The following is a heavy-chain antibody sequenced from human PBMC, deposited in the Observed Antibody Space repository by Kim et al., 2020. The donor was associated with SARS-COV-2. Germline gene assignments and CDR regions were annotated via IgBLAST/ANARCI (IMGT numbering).Heavy chain of an antibody. V-gene: IGHV3-48*03. CDR2: ISYSGGTI. J-gene: IGHJ6*02. CDR3: ARRQVPDYYFYAMDV. CDR1: GFTFSSSE. Sequence: GGSLRLSRAASGFTFSSSELNWVRQAPGKPLEWVSYISYSGGTIYYADSVKGRFTISRDNAKNSLYLQMNSLRAEDTAVYYCARRQVPDYYFYAMDVWGQGTTVTVSS.